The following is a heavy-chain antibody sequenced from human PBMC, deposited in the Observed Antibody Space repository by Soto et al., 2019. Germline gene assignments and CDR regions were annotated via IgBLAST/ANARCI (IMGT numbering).Heavy chain of an antibody. CDR3: ATRITVFGLLIPPFDH. Sequence: PXETLSLTCSVYGVSVNGYYWNWIRQPPGKGLEWIGEINHTGGTHYNPSLKSRVTMSVDTSKNQFSLRLSSVTAADTAIYYCATRITVFGLLIPPFDHWGQGNQVTVSS. D-gene: IGHD3-3*01. CDR2: INHTGGT. V-gene: IGHV4-34*01. J-gene: IGHJ5*02. CDR1: GVSVNGYY.